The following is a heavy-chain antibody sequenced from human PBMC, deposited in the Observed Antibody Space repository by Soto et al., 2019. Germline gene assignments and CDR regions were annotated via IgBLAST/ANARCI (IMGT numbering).Heavy chain of an antibody. D-gene: IGHD3-10*01. CDR1: GGTFSSYA. V-gene: IGHV1-69*13. CDR2: IIPIFGTA. J-gene: IGHJ5*02. Sequence: SVKVSCKASGGTFSSYAISWVRQAPGQGLEWMGGIIPIFGTANYAQRFQGRVTITADESTSTAYMELRSLRSDDTAVYYCARGVGSGTYYNQYNWFDPWGQGTLVTVSS. CDR3: ARGVGSGTYYNQYNWFDP.